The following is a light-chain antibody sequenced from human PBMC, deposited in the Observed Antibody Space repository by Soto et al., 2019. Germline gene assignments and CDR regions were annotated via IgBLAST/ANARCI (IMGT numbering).Light chain of an antibody. Sequence: EIVLMQSPGTLSLSPGEGATLSCRASQSVNSNYLAWYQQKPGQAPTVLIFDTSRRATGVPDRFSGSGSGTDFTLTISRLEPDDFAVYYCQQYVTSSPRTFGQGTKVDIK. CDR2: DTS. CDR1: QSVNSNY. CDR3: QQYVTSSPRT. J-gene: IGKJ1*01. V-gene: IGKV3-20*01.